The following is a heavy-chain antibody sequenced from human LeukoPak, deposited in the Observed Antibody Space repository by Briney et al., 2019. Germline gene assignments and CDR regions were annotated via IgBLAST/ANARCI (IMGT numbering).Heavy chain of an antibody. CDR2: ISYDGSNN. CDR1: GFTFGNYA. D-gene: IGHD6-13*01. Sequence: PGGSLRLSCAASGFTFGNYAMHWVRQAPGKGLEWVTVISYDGSNNYYADSVKGRFTISRDNSKNTLYLQMNSLTAEDTAVYYCARDDRGIAAAGFFDYWGQGTLVTVSS. CDR3: ARDDRGIAAAGFFDY. J-gene: IGHJ4*02. V-gene: IGHV3-30-3*01.